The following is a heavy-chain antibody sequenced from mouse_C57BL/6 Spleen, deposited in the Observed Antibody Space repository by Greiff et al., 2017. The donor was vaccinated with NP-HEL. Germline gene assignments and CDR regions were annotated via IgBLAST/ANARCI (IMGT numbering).Heavy chain of an antibody. V-gene: IGHV1-22*01. J-gene: IGHJ3*01. CDR2: INPNNGGT. Sequence: VQLQQSGPELVKPGASVKMSCKASGYTFTDYNMHWVKQSHGKSLEWIGYINPNNGGTSYNQKFKGKATLTVNKSSSTAYMELRSLTSEDSAVYYCARSRDSSGYSAWFAYWGQGTLVTVSA. CDR3: ARSRDSSGYSAWFAY. D-gene: IGHD3-2*02. CDR1: GYTFTDYN.